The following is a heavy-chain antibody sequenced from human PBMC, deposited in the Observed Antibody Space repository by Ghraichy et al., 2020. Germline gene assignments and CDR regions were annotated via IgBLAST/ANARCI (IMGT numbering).Heavy chain of an antibody. Sequence: GGSLRLSCAVSGLTFSNFAMAWVRQAPGKGLEWVSTISGSGGSIWYADSGKGRFIISRDTSRSPFYLQMNSLRAEDTAVYYCAKGKGSGSYVNWSFNIWGRGTPVTVSP. V-gene: IGHV3-23*01. CDR3: AKGKGSGSYVNWSFNI. CDR2: ISGSGGSI. J-gene: IGHJ2*01. CDR1: GLTFSNFA. D-gene: IGHD1-26*01.